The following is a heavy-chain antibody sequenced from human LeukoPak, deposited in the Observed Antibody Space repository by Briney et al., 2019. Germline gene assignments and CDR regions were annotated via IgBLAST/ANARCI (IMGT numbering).Heavy chain of an antibody. Sequence: GGSLRLSCAASGFAVSTNYMSWVRQAPGKGLEWVSLIYSSGSTYNVDSVRGRFTISRDYSKNTLYLQMNRLRDEDTAVYYCARTNMVRKSGYFDYWGQGTLVTVSS. CDR3: ARTNMVRKSGYFDY. CDR2: IYSSGST. V-gene: IGHV3-53*01. D-gene: IGHD3-10*01. J-gene: IGHJ4*02. CDR1: GFAVSTNY.